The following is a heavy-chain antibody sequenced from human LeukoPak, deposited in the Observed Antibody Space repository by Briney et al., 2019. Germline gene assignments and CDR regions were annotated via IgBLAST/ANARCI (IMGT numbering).Heavy chain of an antibody. J-gene: IGHJ4*02. Sequence: PGGSLRLSCAASGFTFSIYAMSWIRQAPGKGREWLSAISPTTGTTFYADSVKGRFTISRDNSRNTLYLQMNILRAEDMAVYYCATKPSNGDRYFDSWGQGSLVTVSS. CDR2: ISPTTGTT. CDR1: GFTFSIYA. D-gene: IGHD4-17*01. CDR3: ATKPSNGDRYFDS. V-gene: IGHV3-23*01.